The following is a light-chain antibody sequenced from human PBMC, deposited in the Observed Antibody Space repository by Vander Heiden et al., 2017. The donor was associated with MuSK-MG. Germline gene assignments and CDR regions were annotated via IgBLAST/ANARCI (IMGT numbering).Light chain of an antibody. CDR1: TGAVTSVYY. J-gene: IGLJ3*02. CDR3: LLYYGGARV. CDR2: TTS. Sequence: QTAVTPDPSLTVSPAGTVTLPCASSTGAVTSVYYPSWFQQKPGQAPRALIYTTSNKYSWTPARFSGSLLGDKAALTLSGVQPEDEADYYCLLYYGGARVFGGGTKLTVL. V-gene: IGLV7-43*01.